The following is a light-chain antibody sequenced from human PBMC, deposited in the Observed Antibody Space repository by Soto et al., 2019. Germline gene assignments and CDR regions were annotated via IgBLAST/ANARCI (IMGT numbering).Light chain of an antibody. Sequence: QSVLTQPPSVSGAPGQRVTISCTGSTSNIGAGYEVHWYQHLPGKAPKLLIYGNTNRPSGVPDRFSGSRSGTSASLAITGLQAEDGADYYCQSYDSSLSASYVFGGGTKLTVL. CDR3: QSYDSSLSASYV. J-gene: IGLJ1*01. V-gene: IGLV1-40*01. CDR1: TSNIGAGYE. CDR2: GNT.